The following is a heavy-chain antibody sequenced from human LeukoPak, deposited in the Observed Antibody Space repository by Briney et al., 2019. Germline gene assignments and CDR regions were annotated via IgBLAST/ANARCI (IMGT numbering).Heavy chain of an antibody. Sequence: SETLSLTCTVSGGSISSSSYYWGWIRQPPGKGLEWIGSIYYSGSTYYNPSLKSRVTISVETSKNQFSLKLSSVTAADTAVYYCARGQYYYDSSGYLDYWGQGTLVTVSS. CDR3: ARGQYYYDSSGYLDY. J-gene: IGHJ4*02. V-gene: IGHV4-39*01. D-gene: IGHD3-22*01. CDR1: GGSISSSSYY. CDR2: IYYSGST.